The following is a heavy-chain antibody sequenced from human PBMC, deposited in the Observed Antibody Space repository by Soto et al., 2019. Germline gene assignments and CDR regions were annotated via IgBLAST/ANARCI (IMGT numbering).Heavy chain of an antibody. CDR3: ARSLEWLVWSFDP. CDR2: MNPNSGNT. Sequence: VASVKVSCKASGYTFTSDDINWVRQATGQGLEWMGWMNPNSGNTGYAQKFQGRVTMTRNTSISTAYMELSSLRSEDTAVYYCARSLEWLVWSFDPWGQGTLVTVSS. V-gene: IGHV1-8*01. CDR1: GYTFTSDD. D-gene: IGHD3-3*01. J-gene: IGHJ5*02.